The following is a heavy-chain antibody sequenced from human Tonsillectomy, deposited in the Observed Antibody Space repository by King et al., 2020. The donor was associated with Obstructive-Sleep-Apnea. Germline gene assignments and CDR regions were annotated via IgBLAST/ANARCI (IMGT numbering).Heavy chain of an antibody. CDR1: GYSISSGYY. J-gene: IGHJ4*02. CDR3: ASRSYYYDSSGYSEFSPFDY. D-gene: IGHD3-22*01. CDR2: IYHSGRT. V-gene: IGHV4-38-2*02. Sequence: VQLQESGPGLVKPSETLSLTCTVSGYSISSGYYWGWIRQPPGKGLEWIGSIYHSGRTYYNPSLKSRVTISVDTSKNQFSLKLSSVTAADTAVYYCASRSYYYDSSGYSEFSPFDYWGQGTLVTVSS.